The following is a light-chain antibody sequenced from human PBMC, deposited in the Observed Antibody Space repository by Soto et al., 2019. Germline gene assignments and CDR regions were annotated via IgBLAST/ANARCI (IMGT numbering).Light chain of an antibody. V-gene: IGLV1-44*01. Sequence: QSVLTQPPSASGTPGQRVIISCSGSSSNIGSNTVSWYQQLPGMAPKLVIHSSYQRPSGVPDRFSGSQSGTSASLAISGLRSEDESDYYCAAWDDSLNVVLFGGGTKLTVL. CDR2: SSY. J-gene: IGLJ2*01. CDR1: SSNIGSNT. CDR3: AAWDDSLNVVL.